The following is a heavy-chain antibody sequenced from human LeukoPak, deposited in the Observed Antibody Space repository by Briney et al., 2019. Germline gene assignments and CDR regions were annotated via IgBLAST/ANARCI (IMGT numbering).Heavy chain of an antibody. Sequence: GGSLRLSCAASGFTLSSYAMRWVRQAPGKGLEWVAVISYDGSNKYYADSVKGRFTISRDNSKNTLYLQMNSLRAEDTAVYYCARGRIGYCTNGVCYTAHAFDYWGQGTLVTVSS. CDR1: GFTLSSYA. CDR2: ISYDGSNK. V-gene: IGHV3-30-3*01. J-gene: IGHJ4*02. D-gene: IGHD2-8*01. CDR3: ARGRIGYCTNGVCYTAHAFDY.